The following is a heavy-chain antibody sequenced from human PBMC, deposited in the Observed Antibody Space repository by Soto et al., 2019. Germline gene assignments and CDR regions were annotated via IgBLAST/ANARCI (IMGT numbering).Heavy chain of an antibody. CDR3: ARGGGVGVAGSAAFDI. D-gene: IGHD3-3*01. V-gene: IGHV1-2*02. Sequence: QLHLVQSGAVVKKPGASVTVSCSASGYPVTAYYMHWVRQAPGRGLEWMGGINPATGAAKYTQTFQGRVTMTRDTSTSTVFMELSGLTSEDTAVFYCARGGGVGVAGSAAFDIWGQGTLVTVSS. J-gene: IGHJ3*02. CDR2: INPATGAA. CDR1: GYPVTAYY.